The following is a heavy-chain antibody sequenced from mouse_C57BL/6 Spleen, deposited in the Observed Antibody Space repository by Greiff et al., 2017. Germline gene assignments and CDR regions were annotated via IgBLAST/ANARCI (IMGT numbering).Heavy chain of an antibody. Sequence: EVKVVESGGGLVKPGGSLKLSCAASGFTFSSYAMSWVRQTPEKRLEWVATISDGGSYTDYPDNVKGRFTIARDNAKNNLFRQMIHLKSDDTAMYYCSREGYGSSYDYWGQGTTLTVSS. D-gene: IGHD1-1*01. CDR1: GFTFSSYA. CDR2: ISDGGSYT. J-gene: IGHJ2*01. CDR3: SREGYGSSYDY. V-gene: IGHV5-4*01.